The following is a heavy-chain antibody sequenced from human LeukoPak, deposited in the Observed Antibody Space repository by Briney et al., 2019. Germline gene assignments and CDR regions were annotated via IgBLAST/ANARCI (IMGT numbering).Heavy chain of an antibody. D-gene: IGHD7-27*01. CDR3: ARAGNWGLDY. Sequence: SETLSLTCTVSGGSISSYYWSWIRQTSGKGLEWIGYLYNTGSTDYNPSLKSRVTISADTSENQFSLKLSSVTAADTAMYYCARAGNWGLDYWGQGTLVTVSS. CDR2: LYNTGST. J-gene: IGHJ4*02. CDR1: GGSISSYY. V-gene: IGHV4-59*12.